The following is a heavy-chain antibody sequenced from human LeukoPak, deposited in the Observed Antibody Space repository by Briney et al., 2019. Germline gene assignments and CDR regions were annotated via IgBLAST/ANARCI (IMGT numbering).Heavy chain of an antibody. CDR2: ISSDGRST. CDR1: GFTFSTYW. Sequence: PGGALRLSCVASGFTFSTYWMHWVRQAPAKGLVWVSRISSDGRSTNYADSVKGRFTISRDNAKNTLYLQMNSLRAEDTAVYYCVGSGPHGYWGQGTLVTVSS. D-gene: IGHD1-26*01. V-gene: IGHV3-74*01. CDR3: VGSGPHGY. J-gene: IGHJ4*02.